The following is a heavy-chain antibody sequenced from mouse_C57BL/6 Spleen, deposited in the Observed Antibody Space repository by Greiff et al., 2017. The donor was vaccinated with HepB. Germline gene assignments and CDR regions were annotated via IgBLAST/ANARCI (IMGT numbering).Heavy chain of an antibody. V-gene: IGHV1-18*01. J-gene: IGHJ3*01. Sequence: EVQLQQSGPELVKPGASVKISCKASGYTFTDYNMDWVKQSPGKSLEWIGDINPNNGGTNYNQKFKGKATLTVDTSSSTAYMELRSLTSEDTAVYCCARDYGSSYPCFAYWGQGTLVTVSA. CDR2: INPNNGGT. CDR3: ARDYGSSYPCFAY. D-gene: IGHD1-1*01. CDR1: GYTFTDYN.